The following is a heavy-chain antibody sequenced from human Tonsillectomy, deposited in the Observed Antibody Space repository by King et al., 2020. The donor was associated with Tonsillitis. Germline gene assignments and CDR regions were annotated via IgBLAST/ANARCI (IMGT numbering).Heavy chain of an antibody. CDR1: GGTFSSYA. D-gene: IGHD3-3*01. V-gene: IGHV1-69*01. Sequence: QLVQSGAEVKKPGSSVKVSCKASGGTFSSYAISWVRQAPGQGLEWMGGIIPIFGTANYAQKFQGRVTITADESTSTAYMELSSLRSEDTAVYYCAGQKGRYDFPYYYYGMDVWGQGTTVTVSS. CDR3: AGQKGRYDFPYYYYGMDV. CDR2: IIPIFGTA. J-gene: IGHJ6*02.